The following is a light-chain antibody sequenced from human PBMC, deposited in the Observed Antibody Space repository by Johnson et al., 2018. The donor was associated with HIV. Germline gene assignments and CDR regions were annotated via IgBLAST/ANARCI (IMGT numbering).Light chain of an antibody. CDR2: ENN. Sequence: QSVLTQPPSVSAAPGQKVTISCSGSSSNIGNNYVSWYQQLPGTAPKLLIYENNKRPSGIPDRFSGSKSGTSATLGLTGLPTGDEADYYCGTWDSSLSAGRYVFGTGTKVTVL. CDR3: GTWDSSLSAGRYV. J-gene: IGLJ1*01. CDR1: SSNIGNNY. V-gene: IGLV1-51*02.